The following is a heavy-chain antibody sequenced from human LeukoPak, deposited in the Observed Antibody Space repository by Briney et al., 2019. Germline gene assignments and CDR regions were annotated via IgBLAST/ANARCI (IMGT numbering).Heavy chain of an antibody. Sequence: GGSLRLSCAASGFTFSSYGMHWVRQAPGKGLEWVAVISYDGSNKYYADSVKGRFTISRDNSKNTLYLQMNSLRAEDTAVYYCARGDYDILTGYYKDYFDYWGQGTLVTVSS. J-gene: IGHJ4*02. D-gene: IGHD3-9*01. CDR3: ARGDYDILTGYYKDYFDY. V-gene: IGHV3-30*03. CDR1: GFTFSSYG. CDR2: ISYDGSNK.